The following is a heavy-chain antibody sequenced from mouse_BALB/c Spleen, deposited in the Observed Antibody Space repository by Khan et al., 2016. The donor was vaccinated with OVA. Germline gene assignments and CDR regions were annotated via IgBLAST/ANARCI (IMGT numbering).Heavy chain of an antibody. CDR2: IYPGSDNA. J-gene: IGHJ2*01. Sequence: QVQLQQSGPELVKPGASVKMSCKASGYTFTYYVITWVKQRTGQGLEWIGEIYPGSDNAYYNERFKGKATLTADQSSNTTHLQRSSLTLEDSAVYFCARGDGYYVYFDYWGQGTTLTVSS. CDR1: GYTFTYYV. D-gene: IGHD2-3*01. V-gene: IGHV1-81*01. CDR3: ARGDGYYVYFDY.